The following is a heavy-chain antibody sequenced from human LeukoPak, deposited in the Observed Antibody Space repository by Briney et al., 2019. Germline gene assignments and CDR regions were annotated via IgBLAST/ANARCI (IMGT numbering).Heavy chain of an antibody. V-gene: IGHV4-4*02. Sequence: PSETLSLTCAVSGGSISSNNWWSWVRQPPGKGLEWIGEIYHSGSTNYNPSLKSRVTISVDKSKNQFSLKLSSVTAADTAVYYCARDYYGSGSSIDSWGQGALVTVSS. CDR1: GGSISSNNW. CDR2: IYHSGST. CDR3: ARDYYGSGSSIDS. J-gene: IGHJ4*02. D-gene: IGHD3-10*01.